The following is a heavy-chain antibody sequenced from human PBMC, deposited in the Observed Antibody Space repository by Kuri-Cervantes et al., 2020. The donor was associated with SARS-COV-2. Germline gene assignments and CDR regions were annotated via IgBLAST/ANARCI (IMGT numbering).Heavy chain of an antibody. Sequence: GESLKISCAASGFTFSSYAMSWVRQAPGKGLEWVAVISYDGSNKYYADSVKGRFTISRDNSKNTLYLQMNSLRPEDMAVYYCVRIASSSRCYMDVWGKGTTVTVSS. CDR3: VRIASSSRCYMDV. J-gene: IGHJ6*03. CDR2: ISYDGSNK. CDR1: GFTFSSYA. V-gene: IGHV3-30-3*01. D-gene: IGHD6-13*01.